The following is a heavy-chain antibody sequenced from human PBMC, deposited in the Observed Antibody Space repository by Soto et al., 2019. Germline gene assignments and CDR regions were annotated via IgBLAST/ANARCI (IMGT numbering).Heavy chain of an antibody. CDR3: AKDEGWRIQLWLGSYGLDV. Sequence: QVQLEESGGGVVQPGRSLRHSCAASGFTFSGYGMHWVRQVPGKGLEWVAVISYEGSTKYYAESVKGRFTISRDNSKNPLYLQMNSLRVEDTGVYYCAKDEGWRIQLWLGSYGLDVWGHGITVTVSS. CDR1: GFTFSGYG. D-gene: IGHD5-18*01. CDR2: ISYEGSTK. J-gene: IGHJ6*02. V-gene: IGHV3-30*18.